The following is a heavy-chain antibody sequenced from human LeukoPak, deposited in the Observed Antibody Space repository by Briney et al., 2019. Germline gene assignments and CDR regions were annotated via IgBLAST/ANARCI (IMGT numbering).Heavy chain of an antibody. D-gene: IGHD2-15*01. V-gene: IGHV1-2*02. CDR3: ARGDIVVVVARPRGFAL. Sequence: GASVKVSCKASGYTFTGYYMHWVRQAPGQGLEWMGWINLNTGGTNYAQKFQGRVTMTRDTSISTAYMELTRLRSDDTAVYYCARGDIVVVVARPRGFALWGQGTLVTVSS. J-gene: IGHJ4*02. CDR2: INLNTGGT. CDR1: GYTFTGYY.